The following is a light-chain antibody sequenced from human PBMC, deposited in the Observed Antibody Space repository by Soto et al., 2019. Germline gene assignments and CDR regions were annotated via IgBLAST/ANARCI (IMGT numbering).Light chain of an antibody. Sequence: QSVLTQPPSVSGAPGQRLTISCAGTSSNIGAGFDVHWYQQLPGTAPKLLIYANDDRPSGVPDRFSGSTSGTSASLAITGLQAEDAADYYCQSYDSTLDARYVFGTGTKLTVL. CDR2: AND. V-gene: IGLV1-40*01. CDR3: QSYDSTLDARYV. J-gene: IGLJ1*01. CDR1: SSNIGAGFD.